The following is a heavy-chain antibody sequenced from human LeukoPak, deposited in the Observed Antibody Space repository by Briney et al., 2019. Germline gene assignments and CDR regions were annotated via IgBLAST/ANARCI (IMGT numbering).Heavy chain of an antibody. CDR3: VRGRYTGTYAFGYFDY. D-gene: IGHD1-26*01. CDR2: LFYSGTT. V-gene: IGHV4-39*07. J-gene: IGHJ4*02. CDR1: GGSNSNSSYY. Sequence: SETLSLTCTVSGGSNSNSSYYWGCIRQPPGKGLEWIGSLFYSGTTYYNPSLKSRVTISVDTSKNHFSLKLSSVTAADTAVYYCVRGRYTGTYAFGYFDYWGQGTLVTVSS.